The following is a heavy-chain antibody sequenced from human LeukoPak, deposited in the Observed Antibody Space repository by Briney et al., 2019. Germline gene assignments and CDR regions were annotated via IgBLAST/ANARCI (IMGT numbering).Heavy chain of an antibody. D-gene: IGHD4-17*01. J-gene: IGHJ3*02. CDR2: IYTSGST. Sequence: SETLSLTCTVSGGSISGYFWGWIRQPAGKGLEWIGHIYTSGSTIYNPSLKSRVTMSVDTSKNQFSLKLTSVTAADTAVYYCARALRYDYDDLDAYDIWGQGTMVTVSS. CDR3: ARALRYDYDDLDAYDI. V-gene: IGHV4-4*07. CDR1: GGSISGYF.